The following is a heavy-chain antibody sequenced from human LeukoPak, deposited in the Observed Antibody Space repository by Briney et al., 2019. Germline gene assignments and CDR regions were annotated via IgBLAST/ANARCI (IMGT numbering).Heavy chain of an antibody. D-gene: IGHD6-19*01. V-gene: IGHV3-21*04. J-gene: IGHJ4*02. CDR1: GFTFSSYS. CDR3: AKFTGYSSGHPDY. Sequence: GGSLRLSCAASGFTFSSYSMNWVRQAPGKGLEWVSSISSSSSYIYYADSVKGRFTISRDNSKNTLYLQMNSLRAEDTAVYYCAKFTGYSSGHPDYWGQGTLVTVSS. CDR2: ISSSSSYI.